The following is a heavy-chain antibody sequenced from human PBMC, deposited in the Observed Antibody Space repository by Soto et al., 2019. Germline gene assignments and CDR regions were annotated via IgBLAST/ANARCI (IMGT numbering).Heavy chain of an antibody. CDR1: GFTFNSYW. CDR3: ARLKAGTAAIDY. D-gene: IGHD6-19*01. V-gene: IGHV3-74*01. CDR2: INDDGSMT. Sequence: EVQLVESGGGLVQPGGSLRLSCAASGFTFNSYWMHWVRQAPGKGLVWVSRINDDGSMTNYADSVRGRFTISRDNAKSTLYLQMNSLRAEDTAVYYCARLKAGTAAIDYWGQGTLVTVSS. J-gene: IGHJ4*02.